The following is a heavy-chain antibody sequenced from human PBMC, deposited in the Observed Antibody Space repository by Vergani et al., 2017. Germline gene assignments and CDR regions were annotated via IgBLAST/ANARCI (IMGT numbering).Heavy chain of an antibody. CDR1: GYTFTGYY. V-gene: IGHV1-2*02. D-gene: IGHD2-2*01. J-gene: IGHJ6*03. Sequence: QVQLVQSGTEVKKPGASVKVSCKASGYTFTGYYIHWVRQAPGQGLEWMGWIIPISGGTSYAQKFQGRVTITADESTSTAYMELSSLRSEDTAVYYCARLVVPAARAPYYYYYMDVWGKGTTVTVSS. CDR3: ARLVVPAARAPYYYYYMDV. CDR2: IIPISGGT.